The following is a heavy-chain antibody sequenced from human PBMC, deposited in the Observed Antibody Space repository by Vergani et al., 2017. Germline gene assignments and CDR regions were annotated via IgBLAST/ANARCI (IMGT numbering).Heavy chain of an antibody. J-gene: IGHJ4*02. CDR2: ISWNSGSI. CDR3: AKDIGLYDFWSGFAFDY. CDR1: GFTFDDYA. V-gene: IGHV3-9*01. Sequence: VQLVESGGGVVQPGRSLRLSCAASGFTFDDYAMHWVRQAPGKGLEWVSGISWNSGSIGYADSVKGRFTISRDNAKNSLYLQMNSLRAEDTALYYCAKDIGLYDFWSGFAFDYWGQGTLVTVSS. D-gene: IGHD3-3*01.